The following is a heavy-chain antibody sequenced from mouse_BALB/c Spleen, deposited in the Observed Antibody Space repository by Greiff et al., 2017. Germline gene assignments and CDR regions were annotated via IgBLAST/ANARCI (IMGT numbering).Heavy chain of an antibody. V-gene: IGHV5-12-1*01. CDR3: ASYGYHFDY. J-gene: IGHJ2*01. CDR1: GFAFSSYD. Sequence: DVQLQESGGGLVKPGGSLKLSCAASGFAFSSYDMSWVRQTPEKRLEWVAYISSGGGSTYYPDTVKGRSTISRDNAKNTLYLQMSSLKSEDTAMYYCASYGYHFDYWGQGTTLTVSS. CDR2: ISSGGGST. D-gene: IGHD2-2*01.